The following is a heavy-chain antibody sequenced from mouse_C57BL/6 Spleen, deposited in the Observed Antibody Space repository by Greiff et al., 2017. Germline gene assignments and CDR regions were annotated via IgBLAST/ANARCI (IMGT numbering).Heavy chain of an antibody. V-gene: IGHV8-12*01. CDR2: SYWDDDK. CDR1: GFSLSTSGMG. J-gene: IGHJ1*03. CDR3: ALRTATVVADWYFGG. Sequence: QVTLKESGPGILQSSQTLSLTCSFSGFSLSTSGMGVSWIRQPSGKGLEWLAHSYWDDDKRYNPALKSRLKISKDTSRNQVFLKITSVDTADTATYYCALRTATVVADWYFGGWGTGTTVTVAS. D-gene: IGHD1-1*01.